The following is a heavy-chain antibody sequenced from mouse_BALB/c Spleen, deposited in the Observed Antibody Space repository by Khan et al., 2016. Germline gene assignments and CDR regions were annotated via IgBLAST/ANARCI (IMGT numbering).Heavy chain of an antibody. V-gene: IGHV3-2*02. CDR3: ARDYYGSSFFAY. J-gene: IGHJ2*01. Sequence: EVQLQESGPGLVKPSQSLSLSCTVTGYSFTSGYAWNWIRQFRGNKLEWMGYINYSGSTTYNPSLKSQISITRDTSKNQFFLQLKSVTTEDTATYYCARDYYGSSFFAYWGQGTTLTVSS. CDR1: GYSFTSGYA. D-gene: IGHD1-1*01. CDR2: INYSGST.